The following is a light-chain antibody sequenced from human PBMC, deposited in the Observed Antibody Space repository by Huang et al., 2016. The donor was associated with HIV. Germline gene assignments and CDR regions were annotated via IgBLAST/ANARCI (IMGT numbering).Light chain of an antibody. CDR3: QERYNWPLT. CDR1: QTISTF. V-gene: IGKV3-11*01. J-gene: IGKJ3*01. CDR2: YAS. Sequence: EIVLTQSPATLSLSPGDRATLSCRANQTISTFLAWYQQKPGQTPRLLIYYASSRAAGIPVRFSGSGSGTDFTLTISSLEPEDFAVYYCQERYNWPLTFGPGTKVDVK.